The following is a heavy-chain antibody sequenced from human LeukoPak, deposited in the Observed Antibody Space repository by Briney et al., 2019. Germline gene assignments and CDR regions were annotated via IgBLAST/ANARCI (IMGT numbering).Heavy chain of an antibody. CDR1: GFTFSNAW. Sequence: TGGSLRLSCAASGFTFSNAWMSWVRQAPGKGLEWVGRIKSKTDGGTTDYAAPVKGRFTISRDDSKNTLYLQMNSLKTEDTAVYYCTTDSALYYYDSSGYYYVETEYWGQGTLVTVST. V-gene: IGHV3-15*01. CDR2: IKSKTDGGTT. CDR3: TTDSALYYYDSSGYYYVETEY. D-gene: IGHD3-22*01. J-gene: IGHJ4*02.